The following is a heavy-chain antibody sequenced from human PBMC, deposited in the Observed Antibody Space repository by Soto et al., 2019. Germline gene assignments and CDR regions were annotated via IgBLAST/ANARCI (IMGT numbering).Heavy chain of an antibody. CDR1: GYTFTSYY. J-gene: IGHJ4*02. D-gene: IGHD2-15*01. V-gene: IGHV1-46*01. CDR2: ISPSGGST. Sequence: ASVKVSCKASGYTFTSYYMHWVRQAPGQGLECMGIISPSGGSTTYAQKFQGRVRMTRDTSTSTVYMELSSLRSEDTAVYYCARVYCSGGGCYGIDYWGQGTLVTVSS. CDR3: ARVYCSGGGCYGIDY.